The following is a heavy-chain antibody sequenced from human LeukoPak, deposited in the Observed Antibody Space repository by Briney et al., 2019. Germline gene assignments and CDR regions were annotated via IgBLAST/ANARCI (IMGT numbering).Heavy chain of an antibody. CDR1: GGSVSSGSYD. J-gene: IGHJ5*02. V-gene: IGHV4-61*01. CDR3: ARDLSPAWFADPYIRGGYDP. CDR2: SYYSGST. Sequence: PSETLSLTGTVSGGSVSSGSYDWSWIRQPPGKRLGWIGYSYYSGSTNYNPSINTRVTISVDTSKNQFSLKLSSVTAADTAVSDCARDLSPAWFADPYIRGGYDPWGQGTMVTASS. D-gene: IGHD3-10*01.